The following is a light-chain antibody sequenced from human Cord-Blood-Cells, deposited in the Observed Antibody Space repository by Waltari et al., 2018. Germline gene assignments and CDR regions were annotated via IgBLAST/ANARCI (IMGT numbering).Light chain of an antibody. J-gene: IGKJ4*01. V-gene: IGKV3-20*01. Sequence: EIVLTQSPGTLTLSPWERATLSRRASQSVSSSYLAWYQQKPGQAPRLLIYGASSRATGIPDRFSGSGSGTDFTLTISRLEPEDFAVYYCQQYGSSPLTFGRGTKVEIK. CDR1: QSVSSSY. CDR2: GAS. CDR3: QQYGSSPLT.